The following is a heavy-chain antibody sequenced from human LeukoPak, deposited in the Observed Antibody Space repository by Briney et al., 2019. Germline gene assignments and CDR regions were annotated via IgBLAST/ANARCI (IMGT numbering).Heavy chain of an antibody. CDR3: ARRSEYNWFDP. V-gene: IGHV4-59*08. J-gene: IGHJ5*02. Sequence: PSETLSLTCTVSGASISSYYWSWIRQPPGKGLEWIGYIYYSGSTNYNPSLKSRLTISLDTSKNQFSLKLSSVTAADTAVYYCARRSEYNWFDPWGQGTLATVSS. CDR1: GASISSYY. CDR2: IYYSGST. D-gene: IGHD3-10*01.